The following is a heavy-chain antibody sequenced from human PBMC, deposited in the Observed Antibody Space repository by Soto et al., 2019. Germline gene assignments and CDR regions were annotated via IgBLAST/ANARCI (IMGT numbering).Heavy chain of an antibody. CDR2: TYYSGST. V-gene: IGHV4-30-4*01. CDR3: ARAPTTMTTFTVWFDP. Sequence: SETLSLTCTVSGGSISSGDYYWSWIRQPPGKGLEWIGYTYYSGSTYYNPSLKSRVTISVDTSKNQFSLKLSSVTAADTAVYYCARAPTTMTTFTVWFDPWGQGTLVTVSS. CDR1: GGSISSGDYY. D-gene: IGHD4-17*01. J-gene: IGHJ5*02.